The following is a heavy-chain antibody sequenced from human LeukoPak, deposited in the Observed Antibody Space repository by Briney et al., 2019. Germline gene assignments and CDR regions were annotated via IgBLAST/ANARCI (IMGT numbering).Heavy chain of an antibody. CDR3: ARGVRIAVAGNIDY. D-gene: IGHD6-19*01. J-gene: IGHJ4*02. V-gene: IGHV3-30*04. CDR1: GITFSSYA. CDR2: ISYDGSNK. Sequence: GGSLRLSCAASGITFSSYAMHWVRQAPGKGLEWVAVISYDGSNKKYADSVKGRFTISRDNSKNTLYLQMNSLRAEDTAVYYCARGVRIAVAGNIDYWGQGTLVTVSS.